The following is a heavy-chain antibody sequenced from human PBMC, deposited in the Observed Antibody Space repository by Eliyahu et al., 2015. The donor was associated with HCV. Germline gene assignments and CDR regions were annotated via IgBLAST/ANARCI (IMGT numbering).Heavy chain of an antibody. J-gene: IGHJ6*02. D-gene: IGHD5-12*01. CDR3: TSRDRVATTVVNLYYGLDV. CDR2: XIPFYDTP. CDR1: GGTFRXNA. V-gene: IGHV1-69*01. Sequence: QLVQSGAEVKKPGSSVRLSCXASGGTFRXNAIGWXRQAPGQGLEWMGGXIPFYDTPKYAQRFQGRITITADESTTTAYMDLSGLRSDDTAVYYCTSRDRVATTVVNLYYGLDVWGQGTTVTVSS.